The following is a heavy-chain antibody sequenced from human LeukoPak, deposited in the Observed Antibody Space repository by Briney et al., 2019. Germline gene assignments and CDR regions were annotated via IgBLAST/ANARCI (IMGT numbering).Heavy chain of an antibody. CDR3: ARDLFEHYYGSGSLTY. CDR1: GGTFSSYA. V-gene: IGHV1-69*13. CDR2: IIPIFGTA. Sequence: SVKVSCKASGGTFSSYAISWVRQAPRQGLEWMGGIIPIFGTANYAQKFQGRVTITADESTSTAYMELSSLRSEDTAVYYCARDLFEHYYGSGSLTYWGQGTLVTVSS. D-gene: IGHD3-10*01. J-gene: IGHJ4*02.